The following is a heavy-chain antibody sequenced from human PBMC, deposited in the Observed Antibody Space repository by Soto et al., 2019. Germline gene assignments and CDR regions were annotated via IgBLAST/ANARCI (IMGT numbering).Heavy chain of an antibody. D-gene: IGHD6-13*01. CDR3: ARAGYSSNPEENYYYGMDV. J-gene: IGHJ6*02. Sequence: EVQLVESGGGLVQPGGSLRLSCAASGFTFSVYWMTWVRQAPGKGLEWVANIKQDGSVKYYVDSVKGRFTISRDNAKNSLYLQMNSLRAEDTAVYYCARAGYSSNPEENYYYGMDVWGQGTTVTVSS. CDR1: GFTFSVYW. V-gene: IGHV3-7*01. CDR2: IKQDGSVK.